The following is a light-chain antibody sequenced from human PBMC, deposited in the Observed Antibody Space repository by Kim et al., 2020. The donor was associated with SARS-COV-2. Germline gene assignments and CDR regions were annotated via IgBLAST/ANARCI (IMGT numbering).Light chain of an antibody. Sequence: DIQMTQSQSSLSASVGDRVTITCRTSQSISSHLNWYHQKPGRAPKLLIYAASTLQGGVPSRFSGSGSETDFTLTISSLQPEDFATYCCQQCYITPFTFGPGTKVDIK. V-gene: IGKV1-39*01. CDR2: AAS. J-gene: IGKJ3*01. CDR3: QQCYITPFT. CDR1: QSISSH.